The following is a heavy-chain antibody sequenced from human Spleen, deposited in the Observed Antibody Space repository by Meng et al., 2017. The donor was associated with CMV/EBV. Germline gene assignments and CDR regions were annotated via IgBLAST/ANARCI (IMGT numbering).Heavy chain of an antibody. Sequence: GGSLRLSCAASGFMFSQYCIHWVRQVPGKGVEWVAFIRYDGGNKDYADSVKGRFTVSRDNSKNTVYLQMSSLRLEDTSVYYCAKGRTSGSLQYYFDYWGQGTLVTVSS. D-gene: IGHD1-26*01. CDR1: GFMFSQYC. CDR2: IRYDGGNK. J-gene: IGHJ4*02. V-gene: IGHV3-30*02. CDR3: AKGRTSGSLQYYFDY.